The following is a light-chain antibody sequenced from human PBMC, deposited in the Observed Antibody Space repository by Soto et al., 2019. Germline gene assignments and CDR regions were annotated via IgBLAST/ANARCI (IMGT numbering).Light chain of an antibody. V-gene: IGLV2-14*01. Sequence: QSVLTQPASVSGSPGQSITISCTGTSSDVGGYNYVSWYQQHPGKAPKLMIYDVSNRPSGVSNRFSGSKSGNTASLTISGLQAEDEADYYCSSYTSSCTLFYVFGTGTKPTVL. CDR2: DVS. J-gene: IGLJ1*01. CDR3: SSYTSSCTLFYV. CDR1: SSDVGGYNY.